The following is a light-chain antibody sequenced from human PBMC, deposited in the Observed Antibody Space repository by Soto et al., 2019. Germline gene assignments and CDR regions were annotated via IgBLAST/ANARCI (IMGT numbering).Light chain of an antibody. CDR3: QSYDNSLNGGV. CDR2: GNN. J-gene: IGLJ2*01. Sequence: QSVLTQPPSVSGAPGQIVTISCTGSSSNIGAGYDVHWYQQLLGTAPKLLVHGNNNRPSGVPDRFSGSKSGTSASLAITGLQAEDEADYYCQSYDNSLNGGVFGGGTKLTVL. CDR1: SSNIGAGYD. V-gene: IGLV1-40*01.